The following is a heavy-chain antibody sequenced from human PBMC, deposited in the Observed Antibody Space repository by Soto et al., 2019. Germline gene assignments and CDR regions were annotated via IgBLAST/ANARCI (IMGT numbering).Heavy chain of an antibody. CDR1: GGSISSYY. V-gene: IGHV4-59*01. CDR2: IYYSGST. CDR3: ARATRYYFDY. J-gene: IGHJ4*02. Sequence: SETLSLTCTVSGGSISSYYWSWIRQPPGKGLEWIGYIYYSGSTNYNPSLKSRVTISVDTSKNQFSLKLSSVTAADTAVYYCARATRYYFDYWGQGTLVTVSS.